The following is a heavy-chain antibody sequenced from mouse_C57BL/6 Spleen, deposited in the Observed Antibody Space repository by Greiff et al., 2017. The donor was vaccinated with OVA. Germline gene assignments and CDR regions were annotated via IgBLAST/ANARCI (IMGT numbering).Heavy chain of an antibody. CDR3: ARRNYYGSSYGFDV. J-gene: IGHJ1*03. CDR1: GYAFTNYL. V-gene: IGHV1-54*01. CDR2: INPGSGGT. Sequence: VQLQQSGAELVRPGTSVKVSCKASGYAFTNYLIEWVKQRPGQGLEWIGVINPGSGGTNYNEKFKGKETLTADKSSSTAYMQLSSLTSEDSAVYFCARRNYYGSSYGFDVWGTGTTVTVSS. D-gene: IGHD1-1*01.